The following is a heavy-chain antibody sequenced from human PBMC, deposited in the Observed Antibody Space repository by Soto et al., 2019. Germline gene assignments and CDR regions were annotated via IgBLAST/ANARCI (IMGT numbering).Heavy chain of an antibody. CDR3: ARGRNYYGSGSYYRYFDY. V-gene: IGHV4-34*01. J-gene: IGHJ4*02. D-gene: IGHD3-10*01. Sequence: QVQLQQWGAGLLKPSETLSLTCAVYGGSFSGYYWSWIRQPPGKGLEWIGEINHSGSTNYNPSLKSRGTISVDTSKNQFSLKLSSVTAADTAVYYCARGRNYYGSGSYYRYFDYWGQGTLVTVSS. CDR2: INHSGST. CDR1: GGSFSGYY.